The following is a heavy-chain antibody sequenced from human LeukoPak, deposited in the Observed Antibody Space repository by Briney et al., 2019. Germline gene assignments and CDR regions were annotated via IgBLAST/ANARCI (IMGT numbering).Heavy chain of an antibody. J-gene: IGHJ4*02. CDR1: GFSFTTYG. CDR3: ATGGDYYYSH. D-gene: IGHD3-22*01. V-gene: IGHV3-33*01. CDR2: AYGDGSDK. Sequence: PGGFLRLSCATSGFSFTTYGMHWVRQAPGKGLEWVAVAYGDGSDKYYADSVKGRFTISKDNSKNTLFVQMNNLRAEDTAVYYCATGGDYYYSHWGQGTLVTVSS.